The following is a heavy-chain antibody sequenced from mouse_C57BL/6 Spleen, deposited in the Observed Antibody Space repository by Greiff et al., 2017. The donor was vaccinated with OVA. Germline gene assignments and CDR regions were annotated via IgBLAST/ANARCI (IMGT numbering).Heavy chain of an antibody. CDR2: IYPRSGNT. CDR1: GYTFTSYG. J-gene: IGHJ3*01. CDR3: ARSPYDYDGFAY. V-gene: IGHV1-81*01. Sequence: LVESGAELARPGASVKLSCKASGYTFTSYGISWVKQRTGQGLEWIGEIYPRSGNTYYNEKFKGKATLTADKSSSTAYMELRSLTSEDSAVYFCARSPYDYDGFAYWGQGTLVTVSA. D-gene: IGHD2-4*01.